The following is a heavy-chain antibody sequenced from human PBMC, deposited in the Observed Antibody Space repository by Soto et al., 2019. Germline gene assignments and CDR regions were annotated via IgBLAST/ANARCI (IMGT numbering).Heavy chain of an antibody. D-gene: IGHD4-17*01. CDR1: SAPVSITTYT. Sequence: PSETLSLTCTVSSAPVSITTYTWGWIRQPPGKGLEWVAYIYHGGSSYYNPSLKSRVTISVDRSKNQFSLKLSSVAAADTAVYYCARSQTTVTSYDYWGQGTLVTVSS. CDR2: IYHGGSS. V-gene: IGHV4-30-2*01. CDR3: ARSQTTVTSYDY. J-gene: IGHJ4*02.